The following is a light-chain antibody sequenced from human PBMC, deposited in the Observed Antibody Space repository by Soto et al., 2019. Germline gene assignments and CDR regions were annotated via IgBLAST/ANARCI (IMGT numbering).Light chain of an antibody. Sequence: QSALTQPASVSGSPGQSITISCTGTSSDVGGYNYVSWYQQHPGKAPKLMIYDVSNRPSGVSNRFSGYKSGNTAALTISWLQAEDEAEYYCCSYTSRSTIDVFGTGTKVTVL. CDR1: SSDVGGYNY. V-gene: IGLV2-14*01. J-gene: IGLJ1*01. CDR2: DVS. CDR3: CSYTSRSTIDV.